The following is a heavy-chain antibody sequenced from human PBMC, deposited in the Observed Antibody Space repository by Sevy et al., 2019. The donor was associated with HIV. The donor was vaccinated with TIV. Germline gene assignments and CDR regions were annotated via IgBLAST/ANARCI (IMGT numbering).Heavy chain of an antibody. V-gene: IGHV3-11*01. CDR1: GFTFNDYN. CDR2: ISTSTSTTTI. CDR3: ARAAGWFDA. J-gene: IGHJ5*02. Sequence: GGSLRLSCAASGFTFNDYNLSWIRQAPGKGLEWVSYISTSTSTTTIYNAVSVKGRFTITRDNAKNSIYLQMNSLRVDDTAVYYCARAAGWFDAWGQGTLVTVSS.